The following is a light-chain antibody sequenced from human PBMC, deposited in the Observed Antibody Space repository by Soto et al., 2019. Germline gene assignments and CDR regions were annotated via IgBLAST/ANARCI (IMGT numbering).Light chain of an antibody. Sequence: QSVLTQPASVSGSPGQSITISCTGTSSDVGSYNLVSWYQQHPGKAPKLMIYEVSKRPSGVSNRFSGSKSGNTASLTISGLQAEDEADYYCCSYAGSSTRYVFGTVTKLTV. CDR2: EVS. J-gene: IGLJ1*01. V-gene: IGLV2-23*02. CDR1: SSDVGSYNL. CDR3: CSYAGSSTRYV.